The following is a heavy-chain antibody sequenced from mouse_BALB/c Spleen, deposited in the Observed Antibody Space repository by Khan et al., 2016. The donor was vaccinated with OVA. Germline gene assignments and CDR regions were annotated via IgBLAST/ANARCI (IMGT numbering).Heavy chain of an antibody. CDR3: TRSGYGSFVY. CDR2: INPSNGGA. D-gene: IGHD2-2*01. CDR1: GYTFTAYY. Sequence: QIQLVQSGAELVKPGASVKLSCKASGYTFTAYYMYWVKQRPGQGLEWIGEINPSNGGANFNEKFKSKATLTVDKSSSTAYIQLSSLTSEDSAVYYCTRSGYGSFVYWGQGTLVTVSA. V-gene: IGHV1S81*02. J-gene: IGHJ3*01.